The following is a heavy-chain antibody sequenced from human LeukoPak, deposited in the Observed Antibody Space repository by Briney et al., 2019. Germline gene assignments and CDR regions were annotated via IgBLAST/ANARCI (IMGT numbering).Heavy chain of an antibody. CDR1: GYSFTSYW. Sequence: GESLKISCKGSGYSFTSYWIGWVRQMPGKGLEWMGIIYPGDSDTRYSPSFQGQVTISADKSISTAYLQWSSLKASDTAMYYCATTLQGYSSSWYYFDYWGQGTLVTVSS. V-gene: IGHV5-51*01. CDR3: ATTLQGYSSSWYYFDY. D-gene: IGHD6-13*01. J-gene: IGHJ4*02. CDR2: IYPGDSDT.